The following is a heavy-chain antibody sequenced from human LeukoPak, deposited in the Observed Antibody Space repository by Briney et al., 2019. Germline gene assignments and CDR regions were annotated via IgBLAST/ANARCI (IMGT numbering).Heavy chain of an antibody. CDR1: GGSISSYY. CDR3: VSNAPGVVRGVVYDY. CDR2: IYYSGST. D-gene: IGHD3-10*01. J-gene: IGHJ4*02. Sequence: SETLSLTCTVSGGSISSYYWSWIRQPPGKGLEWIGYIYYSGSTNYNPSLKSRVTISVDTSKNQFSLKLSSVTAADTAVYYCVSNAPGVVRGVVYDYWGQGTLVTVSS. V-gene: IGHV4-59*12.